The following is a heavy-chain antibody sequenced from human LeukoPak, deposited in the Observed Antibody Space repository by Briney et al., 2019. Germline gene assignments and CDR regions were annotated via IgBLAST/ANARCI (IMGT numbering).Heavy chain of an antibody. V-gene: IGHV3-30*02. D-gene: IGHD2-15*01. CDR1: GFTFSNCA. CDR3: AKDRVRLEVGPFDY. Sequence: GGSLRLSCAASGFTFSNCAMHWVRQAPGKGLEWVAFIRYDGSNKFYADSVKGRFTISRDNSKSTLYLQMNNLRAEDTAVYYCAKDRVRLEVGPFDYWGQGTLVTVSS. J-gene: IGHJ4*02. CDR2: IRYDGSNK.